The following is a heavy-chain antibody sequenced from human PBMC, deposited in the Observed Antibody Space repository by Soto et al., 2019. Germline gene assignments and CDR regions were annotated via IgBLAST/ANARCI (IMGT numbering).Heavy chain of an antibody. J-gene: IGHJ6*02. D-gene: IGHD3-3*01. CDR1: GGSISSSSYY. CDR3: ARRITIFGVVTLYYYGMDV. CDR2: IYYSGST. Sequence: PSETLSLTCTVSGGSISSSSYYWVWIRQPPGKGLEWIGSIYYSGSTYYNPSLKSRVTISVDTSKNQFSLKLSSVTAADTAVYYCARRITIFGVVTLYYYGMDVWGQGTTVTVSS. V-gene: IGHV4-39*01.